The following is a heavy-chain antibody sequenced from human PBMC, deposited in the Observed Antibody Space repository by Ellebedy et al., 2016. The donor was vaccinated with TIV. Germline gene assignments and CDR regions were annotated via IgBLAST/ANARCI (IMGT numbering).Heavy chain of an antibody. J-gene: IGHJ4*02. V-gene: IGHV4-31*03. CDR2: IYYSGST. CDR1: GGSISSGGYY. Sequence: SETLSLTXTVSGGSISSGGYYWSWIRQHPGKGLEWIGYIYYSGSTYYNPSLKSRVTISVDTSKNQFSLKLSSVTAADTAVYYCARYNVDSSSWSTHPKFDYWGQGTLVTVSS. CDR3: ARYNVDSSSWSTHPKFDY. D-gene: IGHD6-13*01.